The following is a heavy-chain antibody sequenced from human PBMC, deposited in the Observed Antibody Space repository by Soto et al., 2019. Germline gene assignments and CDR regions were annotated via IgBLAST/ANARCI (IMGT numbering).Heavy chain of an antibody. CDR1: GYTFTSYY. CDR3: VRDSPIGSTFSGYDGIDY. V-gene: IGHV1-69*13. CDR2: IIPIFGTA. D-gene: IGHD5-12*01. J-gene: IGHJ4*02. Sequence: ASVKVSCMASGYTFTSYYMHWVRQAPGQGLEWMGGIIPIFGTANYAQKFQGRVTITADESTSTAYMELSSLRSEDTAVYYCVRDSPIGSTFSGYDGIDYWGQGTLVTVSS.